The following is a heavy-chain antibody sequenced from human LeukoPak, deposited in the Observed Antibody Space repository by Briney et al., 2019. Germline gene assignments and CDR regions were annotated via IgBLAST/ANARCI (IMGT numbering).Heavy chain of an antibody. CDR1: GCTFSSYA. Sequence: GGSLRLSSAASGCTFSSYAMSWVRQAPGKGLEGVSSIRGGGGSTSYTYSVKGRLTIPRNNSKNTLYLQMNSLRAEDTAVYYCAKAVTPVTTLGLFDYWGQGTLVTVSS. J-gene: IGHJ4*02. V-gene: IGHV3-23*01. CDR2: IRGGGGST. CDR3: AKAVTPVTTLGLFDY. D-gene: IGHD4-17*01.